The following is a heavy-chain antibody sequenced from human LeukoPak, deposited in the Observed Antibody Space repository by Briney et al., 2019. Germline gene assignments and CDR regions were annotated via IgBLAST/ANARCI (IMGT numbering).Heavy chain of an antibody. D-gene: IGHD6-19*01. CDR2: ISYDGSNK. V-gene: IGHV3-30*18. Sequence: GGSLRLSCAASGFTFSSYGMHWVRQAPGKGLEWVAVISYDGSNKYYADSVKGRFTISRDNSKNTLYLRMNSLRAEDTAVYYCAKSDSGWLDYWGQGTLVTVSS. CDR3: AKSDSGWLDY. J-gene: IGHJ4*02. CDR1: GFTFSSYG.